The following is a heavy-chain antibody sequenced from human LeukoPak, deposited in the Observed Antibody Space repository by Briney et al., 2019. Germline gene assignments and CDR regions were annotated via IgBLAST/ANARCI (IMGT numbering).Heavy chain of an antibody. V-gene: IGHV3-53*01. J-gene: IGHJ4*02. CDR2: IYSGGST. D-gene: IGHD3-22*01. CDR1: GFTVSTNN. CDR3: VRDAYDSSGFYRDC. Sequence: PGGSLRLSCAASGFTVSTNNMSWARQAPGKGLEWVSFIYSGGSTSYADSVKGRFTISRDNSKNTLYLQMNSLRAEDTAVYYCVRDAYDSSGFYRDCWGQGTLVTVSS.